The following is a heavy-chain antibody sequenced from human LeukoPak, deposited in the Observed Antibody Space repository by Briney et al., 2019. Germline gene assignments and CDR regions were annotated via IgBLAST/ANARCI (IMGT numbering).Heavy chain of an antibody. CDR3: ARGLL. CDR1: GYSIGSGYY. CDR2: FSHSGNT. Sequence: SETLSLTCTVSGYSIGSGYYWGWIRQSPGKGLEWIGKFSHSGNTLYNPSLKSRVTISIDISKNQFSLNLTSVTAADTAIYYCARGLLWGQGTLVTVSS. J-gene: IGHJ1*01. V-gene: IGHV4-38-2*02.